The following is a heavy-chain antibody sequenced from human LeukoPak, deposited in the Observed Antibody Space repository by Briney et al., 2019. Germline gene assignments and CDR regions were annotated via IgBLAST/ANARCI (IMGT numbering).Heavy chain of an antibody. CDR1: GFTFDDYG. V-gene: IGHV3-20*04. CDR2: INWNGGST. Sequence: GGSLRLSCAASGFTFDDYGMTWVRQAPGKGLEWVSGINWNGGSTGYADSVKGRFTIYSDSAKNSLYLQMNSLRAEDTALYYCARDRVIAAGRPASFDYWGQGTLVTVSS. J-gene: IGHJ4*02. CDR3: ARDRVIAAGRPASFDY. D-gene: IGHD6-13*01.